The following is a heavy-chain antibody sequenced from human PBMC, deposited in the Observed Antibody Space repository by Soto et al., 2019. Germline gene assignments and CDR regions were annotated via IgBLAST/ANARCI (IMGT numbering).Heavy chain of an antibody. J-gene: IGHJ5*02. V-gene: IGHV4-59*01. CDR2: IYYSGST. CDR1: GGSISSYY. CDR3: ARVEDFWSGPHHSARWCDP. D-gene: IGHD3-3*01. Sequence: PSETLSLTCTVSGGSISSYYWSWIRQPPGKGLEWIGYIYYSGSTNYNPSLKSRVTISVDTSKNQFSLKLSSVTAAATAVYYCARVEDFWSGPHHSARWCDPWGQGTLVTVSS.